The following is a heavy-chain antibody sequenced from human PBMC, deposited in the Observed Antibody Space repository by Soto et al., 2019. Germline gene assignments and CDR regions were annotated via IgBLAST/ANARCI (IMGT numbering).Heavy chain of an antibody. D-gene: IGHD4-17*01. CDR2: IWYDGSNK. J-gene: IGHJ4*02. Sequence: PGGSLRLSCAASGFTFSSYGMHWVRQAPGKGLEWVAVIWYDGSNKYYADSVKGRFTISRDNSKNTLYLQMNSLRAEDTAVYYCARADYGDSNLDYWGQGTLVTVSS. CDR1: GFTFSSYG. CDR3: ARADYGDSNLDY. V-gene: IGHV3-33*01.